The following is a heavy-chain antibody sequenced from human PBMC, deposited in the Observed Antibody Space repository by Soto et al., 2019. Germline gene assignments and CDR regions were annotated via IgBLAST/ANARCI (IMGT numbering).Heavy chain of an antibody. CDR3: ARVSPPVGERRFRMDV. D-gene: IGHD3-10*01. CDR1: GNTFSNYY. J-gene: IGHJ6*02. CDR2: INPSGGHT. Sequence: ASVKVSCKASGNTFSNYYIHWVRQAPGQGLEWMGTINPSGGHTTYAQKFLGRVTMTRDSSTSTLYMELTSLRFEDTAVYYCARVSPPVGERRFRMDVWGQGTTVTVSS. V-gene: IGHV1-46*01.